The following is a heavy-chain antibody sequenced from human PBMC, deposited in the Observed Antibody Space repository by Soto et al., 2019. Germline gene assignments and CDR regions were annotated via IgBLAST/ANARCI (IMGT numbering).Heavy chain of an antibody. D-gene: IGHD3-22*01. CDR3: ARERGWYYYDSSGGGGMDV. Sequence: SETLSLTCTVSGGSVSSGSYCWGWIRQPPGKGLEWIGYIYYSGSTNYNPSLKSRVTISVDTSKNQFSLKLSSVTAADTAVYYCARERGWYYYDSSGGGGMDVWGQGTTVTVSS. CDR2: IYYSGST. V-gene: IGHV4-61*01. CDR1: GGSVSSGSYC. J-gene: IGHJ6*02.